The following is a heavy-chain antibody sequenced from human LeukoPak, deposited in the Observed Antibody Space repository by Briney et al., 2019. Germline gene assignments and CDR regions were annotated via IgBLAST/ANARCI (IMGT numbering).Heavy chain of an antibody. CDR3: ARYSYGYDY. Sequence: PSETLSLTCAVYGGSFNGYYWSWIRQPPGKGLEWIGEINHSGSTNYNPSLKSRVTISVDTSKNQFSLKLSSVTAADTAVYYCARYSYGYDYWGQGTLVTVSS. CDR2: INHSGST. V-gene: IGHV4-34*01. J-gene: IGHJ4*02. D-gene: IGHD5-18*01. CDR1: GGSFNGYY.